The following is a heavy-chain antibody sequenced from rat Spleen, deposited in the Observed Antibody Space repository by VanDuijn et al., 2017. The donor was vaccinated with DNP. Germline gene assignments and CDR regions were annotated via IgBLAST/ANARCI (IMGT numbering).Heavy chain of an antibody. V-gene: IGHV3-1*01. CDR2: ISYSGRT. CDR3: ARWRIGPHYFDY. J-gene: IGHJ2*01. CDR1: GYSITSHY. Sequence: EVQLQESGPGLVKPSQSLSLTCSVTGYSITSHYWGWIRQFPENKMEYVGHISYSGRTNYNPSLKSRISISRDTSKNQFFLQLNSVSTDDTATYYCARWRIGPHYFDYWGQGVMVTVSS. D-gene: IGHD1-11*01.